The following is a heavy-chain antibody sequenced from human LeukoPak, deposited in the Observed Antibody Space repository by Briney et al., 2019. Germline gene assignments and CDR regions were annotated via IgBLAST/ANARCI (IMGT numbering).Heavy chain of an antibody. D-gene: IGHD3-9*01. V-gene: IGHV1-18*01. CDR2: ISAYNGNT. CDR1: GYTFTSYG. Sequence: ASVKVSCKASGYTFTSYGISWVRQAPGQGLEWMGWISAYNGNTNYAQKLQGRVTMTTDTSTSTAYMEPRSLRSDDTAVYYCARGRYYDILTGYYNVAPYYYYMDVWGKGITVTVSS. CDR3: ARGRYYDILTGYYNVAPYYYYMDV. J-gene: IGHJ6*03.